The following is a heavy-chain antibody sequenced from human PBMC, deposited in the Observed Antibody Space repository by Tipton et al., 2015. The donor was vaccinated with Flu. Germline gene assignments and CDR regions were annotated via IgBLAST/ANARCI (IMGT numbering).Heavy chain of an antibody. CDR2: VNPFFGPP. CDR3: AREVPRFSDIVIGPAAIHNCFDP. D-gene: IGHD2-2*01. V-gene: IGHV1-69*01. CDR1: GGTFYPYS. Sequence: QSGPEVKNPGSSVKVSCKASGGTFYPYSITWVRQAPGQGLEWMGGVNPFFGPPQYAQKFQDRVTITADDSTNTAYMELSSLRSEDTAVYYCAREVPRFSDIVIGPAAIHNCFDPWGQGTRVTVSS. J-gene: IGHJ5*02.